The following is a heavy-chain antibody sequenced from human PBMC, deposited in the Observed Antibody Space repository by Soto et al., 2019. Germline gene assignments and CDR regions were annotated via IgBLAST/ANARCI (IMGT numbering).Heavy chain of an antibody. D-gene: IGHD2-21*01. CDR1: GFTFSSYG. J-gene: IGHJ6*02. V-gene: IGHV3-33*01. Sequence: QVQLVESGGGVVQPGRSLRLSCAASGFTFSSYGMHWVRQAPGKGLEWVAVIWYDGSNKYYADSVKGRFTISRDNSKNTLYLQMSSLRGEDTAVYYCARDGGRGVNYYYCGMDVWGQGTTVTVSS. CDR2: IWYDGSNK. CDR3: ARDGGRGVNYYYCGMDV.